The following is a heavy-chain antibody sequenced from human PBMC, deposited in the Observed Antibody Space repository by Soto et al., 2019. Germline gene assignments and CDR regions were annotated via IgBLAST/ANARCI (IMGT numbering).Heavy chain of an antibody. CDR1: GGSISGDYW. Sequence: QVRLQESGPGLVKPSGTLSLACVVSGGSISGDYWWTWVRQSPGKGLEWLGEIFHSGSTNSNPSLKTRVTLSVDKSKREFSLNLTSVTAADTAVYYCARGPPIVGNTTPLDSWGQGTLVTVS. V-gene: IGHV4-4*02. CDR3: ARGPPIVGNTTPLDS. CDR2: IFHSGST. J-gene: IGHJ4*02. D-gene: IGHD1-26*01.